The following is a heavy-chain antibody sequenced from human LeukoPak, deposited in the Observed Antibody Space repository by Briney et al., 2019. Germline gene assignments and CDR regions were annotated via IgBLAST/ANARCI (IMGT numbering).Heavy chain of an antibody. V-gene: IGHV1-2*02. J-gene: IGHJ3*02. D-gene: IGHD6-6*01. CDR2: INPNGGGT. CDR3: ARDRGGSSAFDI. Sequence: GASVKVSCKASGYLFTDYYMHWVRQAPGQGLEWMGWINPNGGGTDYAQKFQGRVTITTDESTSTAYMELSSLRSEDTAVYYCARDRGGSSAFDIWGQGTMVTVSS. CDR1: GYLFTDYY.